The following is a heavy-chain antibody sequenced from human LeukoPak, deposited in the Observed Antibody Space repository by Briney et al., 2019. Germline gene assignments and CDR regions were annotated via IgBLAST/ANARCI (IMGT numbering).Heavy chain of an antibody. Sequence: GGSLRLSCAASGFTFSSYDMSWVRQAPGKGPEWVSGISGSGGTTYYADSVKGRFTISRDNSKNTLYLQMNSLKSEDTGIYYCTTEMKELGSFFYYYYMDVWGTGTTVTISS. V-gene: IGHV3-23*01. J-gene: IGHJ6*03. CDR3: TTEMKELGSFFYYYYMDV. CDR2: ISGSGGTT. D-gene: IGHD1-7*01. CDR1: GFTFSSYD.